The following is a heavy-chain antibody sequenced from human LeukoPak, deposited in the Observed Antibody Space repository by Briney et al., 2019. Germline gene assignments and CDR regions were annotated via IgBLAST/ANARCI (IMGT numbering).Heavy chain of an antibody. V-gene: IGHV4-34*01. J-gene: IGHJ3*02. CDR2: INHSGST. CDR3: ARELRITMVRGVIPHDAFDI. D-gene: IGHD3-10*01. CDR1: GGSFSGYY. Sequence: SETLSLTCAVYGGSFSGYYWSWIRQPPGKGLEWIGEINHSGSTNYNPSLKSRVTISVDTSKNQFSLKLSSVTAADTAVYYCARELRITMVRGVIPHDAFDIWGQGTMVTVSS.